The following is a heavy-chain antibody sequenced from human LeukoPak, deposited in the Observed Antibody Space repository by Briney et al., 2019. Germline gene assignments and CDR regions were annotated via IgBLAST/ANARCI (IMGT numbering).Heavy chain of an antibody. V-gene: IGHV4-59*08. Sequence: SETLSLTCAASGGSITSNYWSWIRQPPGKGLEWIGYIFYSAGTSYNPSLESRVTISVDTSKNQFSLKMTSVTAADTAVYYCARHAIQERDAVKVHTNLFESWGQGTLVTVSA. D-gene: IGHD5-18*01. CDR1: GGSITSNY. CDR3: ARHAIQERDAVKVHTNLFES. CDR2: IFYSAGT. J-gene: IGHJ4*02.